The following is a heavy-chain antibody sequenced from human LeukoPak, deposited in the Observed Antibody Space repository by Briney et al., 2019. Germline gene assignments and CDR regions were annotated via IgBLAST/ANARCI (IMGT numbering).Heavy chain of an antibody. J-gene: IGHJ5*02. D-gene: IGHD3-10*01. CDR1: GGSISSSSYY. CDR3: ARGFGYGSGSHYNVEIWFDP. Sequence: SETLSLTCTVSGGSISSSSYYWGWIRQPPGKGLEWIGRTYYSGSTYYNPSLKSRVTISVDTSKNQFSLKLSSVTAADTAVYYCARGFGYGSGSHYNVEIWFDPWGQGTQVTVSS. V-gene: IGHV4-39*07. CDR2: TYYSGST.